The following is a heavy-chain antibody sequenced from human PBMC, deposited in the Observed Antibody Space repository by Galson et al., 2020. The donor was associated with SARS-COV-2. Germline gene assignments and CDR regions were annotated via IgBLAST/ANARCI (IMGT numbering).Heavy chain of an antibody. V-gene: IGHV1-18*01. Sequence: ASVKVSCKASGYTFTTYGFIWVRRAPGQGLEWMGWISAYNGNTNYPQRLQGRVTMTTDTSTSTAYMELTSLRSDDTAVYYCARVVGATPSDYWGQGTLVTVSS. D-gene: IGHD1-26*01. J-gene: IGHJ4*02. CDR2: ISAYNGNT. CDR3: ARVVGATPSDY. CDR1: GYTFTTYG.